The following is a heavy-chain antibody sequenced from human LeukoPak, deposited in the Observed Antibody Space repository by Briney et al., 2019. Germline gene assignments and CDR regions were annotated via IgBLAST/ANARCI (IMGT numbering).Heavy chain of an antibody. D-gene: IGHD3-10*01. Sequence: GGSLRLSCAASGFTFDDYAMHWVRQAPGKGLEWVSGISWNSGSIGYADSVKGRFTISRDNAKNSLYLQMNSLRAEDTALYYCAKGLYYSTPPLDYWGQGTLVTVSS. CDR1: GFTFDDYA. V-gene: IGHV3-9*01. J-gene: IGHJ4*02. CDR3: AKGLYYSTPPLDY. CDR2: ISWNSGSI.